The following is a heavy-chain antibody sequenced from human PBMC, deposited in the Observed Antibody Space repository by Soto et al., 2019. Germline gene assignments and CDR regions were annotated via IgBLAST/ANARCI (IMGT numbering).Heavy chain of an antibody. D-gene: IGHD2-2*01. CDR3: ARTTDDVVPAVFDY. Sequence: QVQLVQSGAEVKKPGASVKVSCKASGYTFTSYGISWVRQAPGQGLEWMGWISAYNGNTNYAQKLQARVTMTTDTSTNTAYMELRSMRSDGTAVYYCARTTDDVVPAVFDYWGQGTLVTVSS. CDR1: GYTFTSYG. J-gene: IGHJ4*02. CDR2: ISAYNGNT. V-gene: IGHV1-18*01.